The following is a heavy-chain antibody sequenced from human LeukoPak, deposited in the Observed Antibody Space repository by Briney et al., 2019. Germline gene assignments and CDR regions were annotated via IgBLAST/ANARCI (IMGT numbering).Heavy chain of an antibody. CDR3: ARAEAVANNAFDI. Sequence: ASVRVSCKASGYTFTGYYMHWVRQAPGQGLEWIGWINPNSGGTNYAQKFQGRVTMTRDTSISTAYMELSRLRSDDTAVYYCARAEAVANNAFDIWGQGTMVTVSS. V-gene: IGHV1-2*02. D-gene: IGHD6-19*01. CDR1: GYTFTGYY. J-gene: IGHJ3*02. CDR2: INPNSGGT.